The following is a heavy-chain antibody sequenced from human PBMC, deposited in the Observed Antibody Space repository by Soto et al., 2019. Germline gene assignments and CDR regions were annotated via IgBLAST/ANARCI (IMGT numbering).Heavy chain of an antibody. J-gene: IGHJ4*02. CDR1: GGSVSNNNYY. V-gene: IGHV4-39*01. D-gene: IGHD1-26*01. CDR2: IYYSGST. Sequence: QLQLQESGPRLVKPSETLSLTCTVSGGSVSNNNYYWGWIRQPPGKGLEWIGDIYYSGSTHYNPSLTLLATISLDTSKHQFSLKVRSVTAADPAVYYCARHTLRSSRLLDYWGQGALVTVSS. CDR3: ARHTLRSSRLLDY.